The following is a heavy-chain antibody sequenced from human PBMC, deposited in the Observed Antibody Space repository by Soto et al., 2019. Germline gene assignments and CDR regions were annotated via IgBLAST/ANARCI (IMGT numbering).Heavy chain of an antibody. CDR1: GGTFSSYA. CDR3: AVDIVATIGEDY. Sequence: QVQLVQSGAEVKKPGSSVKVSCKASGGTFSSYAIRWVRQAPGQGLEWMGGIIPIFGTANYAQKFQGRVTITADESTSTAYMERSSRRSEDTAVYYCAVDIVATIGEDYWGQGTLVTVSS. D-gene: IGHD5-12*01. CDR2: IIPIFGTA. J-gene: IGHJ4*02. V-gene: IGHV1-69*01.